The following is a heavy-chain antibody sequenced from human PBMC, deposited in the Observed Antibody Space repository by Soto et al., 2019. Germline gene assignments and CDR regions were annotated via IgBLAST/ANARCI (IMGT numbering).Heavy chain of an antibody. D-gene: IGHD4-17*01. CDR2: VVGNGETT. CDR1: GFTFKYYA. J-gene: IGHJ4*02. CDR3: AKDVVYGDGLWIMDY. V-gene: IGHV3-23*01. Sequence: GGSLRLSCVASGFTFKYYAMTWFRQAPGKGLECVSGVVGNGETTYYADSVKGRFTISRDNSKDTLYLQMNSLRVDDTAVYYCAKDVVYGDGLWIMDYWGQGILVTVSS.